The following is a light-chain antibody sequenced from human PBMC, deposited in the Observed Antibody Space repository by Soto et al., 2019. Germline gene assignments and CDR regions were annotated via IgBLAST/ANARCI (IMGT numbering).Light chain of an antibody. J-gene: IGKJ3*01. Sequence: DIQMTQSPSSLSASVGDRVTITCQASQDISNYLNWYQQKPGKAPKLLIYDASNLETGVPSRFSGSGSGTDYTFTISSLQPEDIATYYCQPYDNLPPFTFGPGTKVDIK. CDR1: QDISNY. CDR2: DAS. V-gene: IGKV1-33*01. CDR3: QPYDNLPPFT.